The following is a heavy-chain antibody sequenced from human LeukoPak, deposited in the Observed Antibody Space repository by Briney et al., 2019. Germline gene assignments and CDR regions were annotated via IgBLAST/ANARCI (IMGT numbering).Heavy chain of an antibody. D-gene: IGHD3-3*01. CDR3: ATGRGYDFWSDLDY. CDR1: GYTLTELS. V-gene: IGHV1-24*01. Sequence: ASVKVSCKVSGYTLTELSMHLVRQAPGKGLEWMGGFDPEDGETIYARKFQGRVTMTEDTSTDTAYMELCSLRSEDTAVYYCATGRGYDFWSDLDYWGQGTLVTVSS. CDR2: FDPEDGET. J-gene: IGHJ4*02.